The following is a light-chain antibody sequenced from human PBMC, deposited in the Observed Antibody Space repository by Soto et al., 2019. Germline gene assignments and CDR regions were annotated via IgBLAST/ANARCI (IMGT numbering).Light chain of an antibody. CDR2: DAF. V-gene: IGKV1-16*01. CDR1: QDIGRS. Sequence: DIQMTQSPSSLSASVGDRVTITCRASQDIGRSVAWFQQKPGQAPKSLVYDAFIFQSGVPSRFTVSGSGTDFTLTISGLQPEDFATYYCQQYDSYPYIFGGGTKVEIK. J-gene: IGKJ4*01. CDR3: QQYDSYPYI.